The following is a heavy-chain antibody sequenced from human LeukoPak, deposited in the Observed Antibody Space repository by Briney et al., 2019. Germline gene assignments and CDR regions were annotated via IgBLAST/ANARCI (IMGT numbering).Heavy chain of an antibody. CDR3: ARSLQWATGAFGI. CDR1: GGSISSYY. J-gene: IGHJ3*02. D-gene: IGHD1-14*01. V-gene: IGHV4-59*01. CDR2: IYYSGST. Sequence: PSETLSLTCTVSGGSISSYYWSWIRQPPGKGLEWIGYIYYSGSTNYNPSLKSRVTISVDTSKNQFSLKLSSVTAADTAVYYCARSLQWATGAFGIWGQGTMVTVSS.